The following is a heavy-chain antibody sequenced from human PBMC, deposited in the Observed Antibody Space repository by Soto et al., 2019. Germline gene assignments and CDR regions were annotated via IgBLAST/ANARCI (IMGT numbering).Heavy chain of an antibody. CDR3: AKVGYCSSTSCYGADAFDI. J-gene: IGHJ3*02. D-gene: IGHD2-2*01. CDR2: IYYSGST. CDR1: GGSISSGGYY. Sequence: QVQLQESGPGLVKPSQTLSLTCTVSGGSISSGGYYWSWIRQHPGKGLEWIWYIYYSGSTYYNPSLKSRVTISVDTSKNQFSLTLSSVTAADTAVYYCAKVGYCSSTSCYGADAFDIWGQGTMVTVSS. V-gene: IGHV4-31*03.